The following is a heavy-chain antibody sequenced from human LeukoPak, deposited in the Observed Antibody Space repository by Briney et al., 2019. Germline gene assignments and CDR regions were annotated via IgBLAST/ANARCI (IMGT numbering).Heavy chain of an antibody. CDR3: TRASSGYQYFDY. CDR1: GFTFSDYY. CDR2: ISSSGSTI. V-gene: IGHV3-11*01. J-gene: IGHJ4*02. Sequence: GGSLRLSCAASGFTFSDYYMSWIRQAPGKGLEWVSYISSSGSTIYYADSVKGRFAISRDNADNSLFLQMNSLRAEDTAVYYCTRASSGYQYFDYWGQGTLVTVSS. D-gene: IGHD5-12*01.